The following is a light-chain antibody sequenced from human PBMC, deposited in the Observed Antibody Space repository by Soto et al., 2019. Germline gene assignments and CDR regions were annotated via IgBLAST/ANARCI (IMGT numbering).Light chain of an antibody. CDR3: QQYYTYPWT. CDR1: QSISSW. J-gene: IGKJ1*01. V-gene: IGKV1-5*01. CDR2: DAS. Sequence: DIHITRSPLPLASSLLARVTITCRASQSISSWLAWYQQKPGKAPKLLIYDASSLESGVPSRCSGSGSGTEFTLTISTLQPHDFATYYCQQYYTYPWTFGQGTKVDIK.